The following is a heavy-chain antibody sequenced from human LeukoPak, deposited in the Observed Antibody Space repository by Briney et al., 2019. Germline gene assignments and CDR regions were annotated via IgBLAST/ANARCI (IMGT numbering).Heavy chain of an antibody. CDR1: GGSFSGYY. V-gene: IGHV4-34*01. CDR3: ARGYSSSGSGFDY. D-gene: IGHD6-13*01. J-gene: IGHJ4*02. CDR2: INHSGST. Sequence: SETLSLTCAVYGGSFSGYYWSWIRQPPGKGLEWIGEINHSGSTNYNPSLKSRVNISVDTSKNQFSLKLSSVTAADTAVYYCARGYSSSGSGFDYWGQGTLVTVSS.